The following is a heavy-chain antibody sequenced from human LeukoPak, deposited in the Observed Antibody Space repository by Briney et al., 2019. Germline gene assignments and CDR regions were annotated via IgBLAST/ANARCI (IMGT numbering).Heavy chain of an antibody. CDR1: GCTFTSYY. Sequence: ASVKVSCKASGCTFTSYYMHWVRQAPGQGLEWMGIINPSGGSKSYAQKFQGRVTITADESTSTAYMELSSLRSEDTAVYYCARGAGDYYDSSGYYSRYWGQGTLVTVSS. V-gene: IGHV1-46*01. J-gene: IGHJ4*02. CDR3: ARGAGDYYDSSGYYSRY. D-gene: IGHD3-22*01. CDR2: INPSGGSK.